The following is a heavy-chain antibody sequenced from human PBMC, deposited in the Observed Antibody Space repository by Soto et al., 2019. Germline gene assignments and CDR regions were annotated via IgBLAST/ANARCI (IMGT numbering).Heavy chain of an antibody. CDR2: ISAYNGKR. J-gene: IGHJ3*02. CDR1: GYPFTSSG. Sequence: QGQLLQSGDEVKTPGASVRVSCRASGYPFTSSGISWVRPAPGQGLEWVAWISAYNGKRDTAQKFQDRVTMTLDTSTDTADMDLGDLTSADTAVYYCARGRIVASIHDAFEIWGQGTKATVAS. V-gene: IGHV1-18*01. CDR3: ARGRIVASIHDAFEI. D-gene: IGHD5-12*01.